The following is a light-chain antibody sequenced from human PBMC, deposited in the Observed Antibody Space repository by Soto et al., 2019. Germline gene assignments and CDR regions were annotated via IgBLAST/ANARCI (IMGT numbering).Light chain of an antibody. CDR1: QSVRSF. CDR2: DAS. Sequence: EIVLTQSPATLSLSPGERATLSCRASQSVRSFLGWYQQKPGQAPRLLIYDASNRATGIPARFSGSGSGTDFTLTISSLEPEDFAVYFCQQYNNWRSYTFGQGTKVDIK. J-gene: IGKJ2*01. CDR3: QQYNNWRSYT. V-gene: IGKV3-11*01.